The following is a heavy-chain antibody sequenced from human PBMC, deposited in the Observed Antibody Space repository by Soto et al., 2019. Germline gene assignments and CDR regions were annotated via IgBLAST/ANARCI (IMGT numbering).Heavy chain of an antibody. CDR1: GYSLTSYW. V-gene: IGHV5-51*01. CDR2: IYPGDSDT. Sequence: GESLKISCKGSGYSLTSYWIGWVRQMPGKGLEWMGIIYPGDSDTRYSPSFQGQVTISADKSISTAYLQWSSLKASDTAMYYCARRGSGSSTSWYRGFAFDIWGQGTMVTVSS. D-gene: IGHD2-2*01. J-gene: IGHJ3*02. CDR3: ARRGSGSSTSWYRGFAFDI.